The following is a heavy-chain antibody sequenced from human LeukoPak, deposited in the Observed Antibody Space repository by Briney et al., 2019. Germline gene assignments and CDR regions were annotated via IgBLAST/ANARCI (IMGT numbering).Heavy chain of an antibody. CDR2: IYYSGST. CDR3: ARVEMATQGGFDY. Sequence: PSETPSLTCTVSGGSISSYYWSWIRQPPGKGLEWIGYIYYSGSTNYNPSLKSRVTISVDTSKNQFSLKLSSVTAADTAVYYCARVEMATQGGFDYWGQGTLVTVSS. D-gene: IGHD5-24*01. CDR1: GGSISSYY. V-gene: IGHV4-59*08. J-gene: IGHJ4*02.